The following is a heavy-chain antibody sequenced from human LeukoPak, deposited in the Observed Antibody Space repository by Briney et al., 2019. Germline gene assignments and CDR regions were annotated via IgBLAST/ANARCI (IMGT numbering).Heavy chain of an antibody. CDR2: INPSGGST. Sequence: ASVKASCKASGYTFTSYYMHWVRQAPGQGLEWMGIINPSGGSTSYAQKFQGRVTITRTTSISTAYVELTSLTSEDTAVYYCARDRATTGTGAFDIWGQGTLVTVSS. J-gene: IGHJ3*02. D-gene: IGHD6-13*01. CDR3: ARDRATTGTGAFDI. CDR1: GYTFTSYY. V-gene: IGHV1-46*01.